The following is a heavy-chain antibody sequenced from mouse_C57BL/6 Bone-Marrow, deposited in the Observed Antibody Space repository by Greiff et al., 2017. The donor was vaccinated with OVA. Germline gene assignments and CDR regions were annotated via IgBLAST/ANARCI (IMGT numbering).Heavy chain of an antibody. CDR2: IYPRDGST. D-gene: IGHD1-1*01. Sequence: VQLQESDAELVKPGASVKISCKVSGYTFTDHTIHWMKQRPEQDLEWIGYIYPRDGSTKYNEKFKGKATLTAAKSSSTAYLQLNSLTSADSAVYFCARRGVLLRPFAYWVQGTLVTVSA. CDR1: GYTFTDHT. CDR3: ARRGVLLRPFAY. V-gene: IGHV1-78*01. J-gene: IGHJ3*01.